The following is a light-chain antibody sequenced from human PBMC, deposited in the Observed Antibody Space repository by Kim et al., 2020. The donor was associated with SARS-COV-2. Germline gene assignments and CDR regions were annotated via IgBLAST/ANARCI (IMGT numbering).Light chain of an antibody. CDR3: LLSYSGVWV. CDR2: DTT. CDR1: TGPVTSSHF. V-gene: IGLV7-46*01. J-gene: IGLJ3*02. Sequence: PGDTVTLPCSSSTGPVTSSHFPYWFQQRPGQAPRTLISDTTNTHSWTPARFSGSLLGDKAALTLSGAQPEDEADYYCLLSYSGVWVFGGGTQLTVL.